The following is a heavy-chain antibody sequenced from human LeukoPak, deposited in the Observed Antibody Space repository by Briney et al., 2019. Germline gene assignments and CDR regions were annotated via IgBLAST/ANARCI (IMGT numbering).Heavy chain of an antibody. CDR1: GYTFTSYG. D-gene: IGHD2-15*01. V-gene: IGHV1-18*01. J-gene: IGHJ6*03. CDR2: ISAYNGNT. Sequence: GASVKVSCKASGYTFTSYGISWVRQAPGQGLEWMGWISAYNGNTNYAQKLQGRVTMTTDTSTSTAYMELRSLRSDDTAVYYCARDTHCSGGSCSYYYYMDVWGKGTTVTVSS. CDR3: ARDTHCSGGSCSYYYYMDV.